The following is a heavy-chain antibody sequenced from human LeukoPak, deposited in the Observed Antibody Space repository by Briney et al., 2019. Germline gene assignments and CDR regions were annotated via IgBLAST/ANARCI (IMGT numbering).Heavy chain of an antibody. J-gene: IGHJ4*02. CDR1: GFTFSSYW. V-gene: IGHV3-30*02. D-gene: IGHD3-22*01. CDR2: IRYDGSNK. CDR3: AKDRGDYDYYDSSGSVI. Sequence: GGSLRLSCAASGFTFSSYWMSWVRQAPGKGLEWVAFIRYDGSNKYYADSVKGRFTISRDNSKNTLYLQMNSLRAEDTAVYYCAKDRGDYDYYDSSGSVIWGQGTLVTVSS.